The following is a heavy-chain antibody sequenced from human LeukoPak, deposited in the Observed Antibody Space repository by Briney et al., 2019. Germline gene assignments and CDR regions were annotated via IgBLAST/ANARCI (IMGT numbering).Heavy chain of an antibody. V-gene: IGHV2-5*01. D-gene: IGHD3-10*01. CDR2: IYWNDDK. J-gene: IGHJ3*02. CDR3: AHDYYYGSGSYTGAFDI. CDR1: GFSLSISGEG. Sequence: SGPTLVKPTQTLTLTCTFSGFSLSISGEGVGWIRQPPGKALEWLALIYWNDDKRYSPSLKSRLTITKDTSKNQVVLRMTNMDPVDTATYYCAHDYYYGSGSYTGAFDIWGQGTMVTVSS.